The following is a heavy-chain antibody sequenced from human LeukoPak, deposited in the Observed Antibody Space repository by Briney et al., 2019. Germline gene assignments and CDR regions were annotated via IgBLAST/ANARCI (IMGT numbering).Heavy chain of an antibody. CDR3: ARDLTTVVSAYWYFDL. V-gene: IGHV3-11*01. CDR1: GFTFSDYY. D-gene: IGHD4-23*01. CDR2: ISSSGSTI. Sequence: GGSLRLSCAASGFTFSDYYMSWIRQAPGKGLEWVSYISSSGSTICYADSVRGRFTISRDNAKNSLYLQMNSLRAEDTAVYYCARDLTTVVSAYWYFDLWGRGTLVTVSS. J-gene: IGHJ2*01.